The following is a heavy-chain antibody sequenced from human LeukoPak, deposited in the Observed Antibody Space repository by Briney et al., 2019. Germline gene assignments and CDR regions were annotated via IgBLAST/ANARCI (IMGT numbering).Heavy chain of an antibody. J-gene: IGHJ5*02. D-gene: IGHD6-13*01. V-gene: IGHV1-2*02. CDR3: ARVRLYSSSLIWFDP. CDR1: GYTFTGYY. CDR2: INPNSGGT. Sequence: EASVKVSCKASGYTFTGYYMHWVRQAPGQGLEWMGWINPNSGGTNYAQKFQGRVTMTRDTSISTAYMELSRLRSDDTAVYYCARVRLYSSSLIWFDPWGQGTLVTVSS.